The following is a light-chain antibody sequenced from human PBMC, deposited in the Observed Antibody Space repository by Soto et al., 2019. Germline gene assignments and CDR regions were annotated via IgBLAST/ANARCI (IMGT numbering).Light chain of an antibody. J-gene: IGKJ1*01. CDR3: LQDFKYPRT. V-gene: IGKV1-6*01. Sequence: AIPMTQSPSSLSASVGDRVTITCRASQDIRTELGWYQQKPGKAPWLLIYGTFSLQSGVPSRFSGSGSGTDFTLSISSLQPDDFATYYCLQDFKYPRTFGQGTKGEVK. CDR1: QDIRTE. CDR2: GTF.